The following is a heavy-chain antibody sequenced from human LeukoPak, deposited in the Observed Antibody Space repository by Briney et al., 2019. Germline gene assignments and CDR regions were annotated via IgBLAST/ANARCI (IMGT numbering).Heavy chain of an antibody. CDR2: FYYSGST. V-gene: IGHV4-59*11. D-gene: IGHD6-13*01. J-gene: IGHJ4*02. Sequence: PSETLSLTCTVSGGSIRTHYWSWIRQPPGKRPEWIAYFYYSGSTNYNPSLKSRVTISVDTSKNQFSLKLSSVTAADTAVYYCARGRQQLVTSRFDYWGQGTLVTVSS. CDR1: GGSIRTHY. CDR3: ARGRQQLVTSRFDY.